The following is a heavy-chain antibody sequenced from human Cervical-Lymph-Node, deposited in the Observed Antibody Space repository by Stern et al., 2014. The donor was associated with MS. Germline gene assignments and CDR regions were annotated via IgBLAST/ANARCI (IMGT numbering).Heavy chain of an antibody. D-gene: IGHD1-26*01. J-gene: IGHJ4*02. CDR1: DYTFTSYG. CDR3: ARDRWDRVFDY. CDR2: ISGYNGKI. V-gene: IGHV1-18*01. Sequence: VQLVESGAEVKKPGASVKVSCKASDYTFTSYGISWVRPAPGQGLEWMGWISGYNGKIDYAQKFQGRVTMTIDISTTTAYMELRSLKSDDTAVYYCARDRWDRVFDYWGQGTLVTVSS.